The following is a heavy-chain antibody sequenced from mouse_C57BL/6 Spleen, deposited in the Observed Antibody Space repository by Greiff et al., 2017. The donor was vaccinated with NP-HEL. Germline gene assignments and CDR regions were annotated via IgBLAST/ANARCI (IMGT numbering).Heavy chain of an antibody. Sequence: VQLQQSGPELVKPGASVKISCKASGYAFSSSWMNWVKQRPGKGLEWIGRIYPGDGDTYYNGKFKGKATLTADKSSSTAYMQLSSLTSEDAAVYFCSYSNYVVYWGKGTTLTVSS. CDR2: IYPGDGDT. CDR3: SYSNYVVY. CDR1: GYAFSSSW. V-gene: IGHV1-82*01. J-gene: IGHJ2*01. D-gene: IGHD2-5*01.